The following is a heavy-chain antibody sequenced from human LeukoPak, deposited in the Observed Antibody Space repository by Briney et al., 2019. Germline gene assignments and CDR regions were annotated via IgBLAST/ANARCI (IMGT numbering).Heavy chain of an antibody. Sequence: NPSETLSLTCAVYGGSFSGYYRSWIRQPPGKGLEGIGEINHSGSTDYNPSLKSRVTISVDTSKNQFSLKLSSVTAADTAVYYCARASISVLRSRAKAHYFDYWGQGTLVTVSS. D-gene: IGHD3-3*01. V-gene: IGHV4-34*01. CDR3: ARASISVLRSRAKAHYFDY. CDR1: GGSFSGYY. CDR2: INHSGST. J-gene: IGHJ4*02.